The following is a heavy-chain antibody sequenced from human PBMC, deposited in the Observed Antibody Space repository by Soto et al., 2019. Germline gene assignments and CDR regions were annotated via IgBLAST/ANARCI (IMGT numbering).Heavy chain of an antibody. CDR3: ARARLVGLTTWDYFDY. Sequence: SATPSITCNGSGGSLSNYHWNWIPQPPGKRLEWIGYISDSGSTKYNPSLMSRVTISADMSKNQVSLKVKSVAAADTAIYYCARARLVGLTTWDYFDYWGQGTLVTSPQ. CDR2: ISDSGST. D-gene: IGHD1-1*01. J-gene: IGHJ4*02. V-gene: IGHV4-59*01. CDR1: GGSLSNYH.